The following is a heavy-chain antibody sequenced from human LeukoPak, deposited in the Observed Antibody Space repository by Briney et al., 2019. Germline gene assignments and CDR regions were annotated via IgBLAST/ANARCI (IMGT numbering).Heavy chain of an antibody. V-gene: IGHV4-59*01. CDR1: GGSISSYY. CDR3: ARGRYYGSGSTNY. D-gene: IGHD3-10*01. J-gene: IGHJ4*02. Sequence: SETLSLTCTVSGGSISSYYWSWIRQPPGKGLEWIGYIYYSGSTNYNPSLKSRVTISVDTSKNQFSLKLSPVTAADTAVYYCARGRYYGSGSTNYWGQGTLVTVSS. CDR2: IYYSGST.